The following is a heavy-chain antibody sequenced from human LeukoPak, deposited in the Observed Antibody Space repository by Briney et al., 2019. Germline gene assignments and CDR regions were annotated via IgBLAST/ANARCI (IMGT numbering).Heavy chain of an antibody. V-gene: IGHV1-2*02. Sequence: ASVKVSCKASGYTFTGYYMHWVRQAPGQGLEWMGWINPNSGGTNYAQKFQGRVTMTRDTSISTAYMELSRLRSDDTAVYYCARGAYYDSSGYSTPVYNWFDPWGQGTLVTVSS. CDR2: INPNSGGT. J-gene: IGHJ5*02. D-gene: IGHD3-22*01. CDR3: ARGAYYDSSGYSTPVYNWFDP. CDR1: GYTFTGYY.